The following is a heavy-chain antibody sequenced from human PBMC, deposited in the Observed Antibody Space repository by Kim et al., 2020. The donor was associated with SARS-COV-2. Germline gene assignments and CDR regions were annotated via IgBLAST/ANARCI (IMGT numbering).Heavy chain of an antibody. Sequence: ASVKVSCKASGYTFTSYYMHWVRQAPGQGLEWMGIINPSGGSTSYAQKFQGRVTMTRDTSTSTVYMELSSLRSEDTAVYYCAREVDYYGSGSNGGSYYYGMDVWGQGTTVTVSS. CDR3: AREVDYYGSGSNGGSYYYGMDV. D-gene: IGHD3-10*01. V-gene: IGHV1-46*01. J-gene: IGHJ6*02. CDR2: INPSGGST. CDR1: GYTFTSYY.